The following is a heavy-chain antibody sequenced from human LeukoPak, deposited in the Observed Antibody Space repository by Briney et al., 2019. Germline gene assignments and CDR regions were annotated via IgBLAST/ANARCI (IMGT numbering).Heavy chain of an antibody. CDR2: IIPIFGTA. CDR1: GGTFSSYA. Sequence: ASVKLSCKASGGTFSSYAISWVRQPPGQGLEWMGRIIPIFGTANYAQKFQGRVTITTDESTSTAYMELSSLRSEDTAVYYCARTSGGVKPWKSLDYWGQGTLVTVSS. D-gene: IGHD1-1*01. J-gene: IGHJ4*02. V-gene: IGHV1-69*05. CDR3: ARTSGGVKPWKSLDY.